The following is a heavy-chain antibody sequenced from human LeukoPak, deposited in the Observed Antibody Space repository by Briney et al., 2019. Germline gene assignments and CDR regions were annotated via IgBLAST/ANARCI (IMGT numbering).Heavy chain of an antibody. CDR1: GFTFASYG. Sequence: ASVRVSFKTSGFTFASYGITWVRQAPGQGLEWMGWISGYNGQTNYAQKFEGRVTMTTDTSTSTVYMDLRSLRSDDTAVYYCAREKTRWFGELLPKNWFDPWGQGTLVTVSS. J-gene: IGHJ5*02. CDR2: ISGYNGQT. D-gene: IGHD3-10*01. V-gene: IGHV1-18*01. CDR3: AREKTRWFGELLPKNWFDP.